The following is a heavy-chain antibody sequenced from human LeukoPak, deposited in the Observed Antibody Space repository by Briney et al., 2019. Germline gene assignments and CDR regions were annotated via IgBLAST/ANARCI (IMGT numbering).Heavy chain of an antibody. CDR3: ARDQTSKGDAFDI. CDR1: GGSISRYY. J-gene: IGHJ3*02. V-gene: IGHV4-59*01. CDR2: IHYSGST. Sequence: SETLSLTCIVSGGSISRYYWSWIGQPPGKRLEWIAYIHYSGSTNYNPSLKSRVTISIDTSKNQFSLKLSSVTAADTAVYYCARDQTSKGDAFDIWGQGTMVTVSS.